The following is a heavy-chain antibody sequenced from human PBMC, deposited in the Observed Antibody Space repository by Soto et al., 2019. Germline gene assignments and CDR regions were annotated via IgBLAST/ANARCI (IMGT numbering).Heavy chain of an antibody. D-gene: IGHD6-19*01. Sequence: SETLSLTCTVSGGSVSSGSYYWSWIRQPPGKGLEWIGYIYYSGSTNYNPSLKSRVTISVDTSKNQFSLKLSSVTAADTAVYYCARENRVAVAGSKAFDIWGQGTMVTVS. CDR1: GGSVSSGSYY. V-gene: IGHV4-61*01. J-gene: IGHJ3*02. CDR2: IYYSGST. CDR3: ARENRVAVAGSKAFDI.